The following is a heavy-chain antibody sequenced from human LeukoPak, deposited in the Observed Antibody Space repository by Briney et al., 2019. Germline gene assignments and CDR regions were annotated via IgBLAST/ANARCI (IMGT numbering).Heavy chain of an antibody. D-gene: IGHD6-19*01. Sequence: GGSMRLSGSVSGFTFRSYGMYWVRQGPDKGLEWVAFIRNDGSDKYHADSVKGRFTVSRDNSKNTLYLQMNSLRADDTAVYYCARDSTGWYYQYWGQGTLVTVSS. J-gene: IGHJ4*02. CDR1: GFTFRSYG. CDR3: ARDSTGWYYQY. V-gene: IGHV3-30*02. CDR2: IRNDGSDK.